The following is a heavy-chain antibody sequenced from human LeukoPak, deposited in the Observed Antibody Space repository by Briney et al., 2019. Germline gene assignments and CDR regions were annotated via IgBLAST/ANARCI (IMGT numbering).Heavy chain of an antibody. CDR2: IRTSGTNT. Sequence: GGSLRLSCAASGFTFSSFSMNWVRQAPGKGLEWVSYIRTSGTNTDYTGSVKGRFTISRDNAKNSLYLQMNSLRAEDTAVYYCARFYGSGRNYYYGMDVWGQGTTVTVSS. J-gene: IGHJ6*02. CDR3: ARFYGSGRNYYYGMDV. D-gene: IGHD3-10*01. CDR1: GFTFSSFS. V-gene: IGHV3-48*04.